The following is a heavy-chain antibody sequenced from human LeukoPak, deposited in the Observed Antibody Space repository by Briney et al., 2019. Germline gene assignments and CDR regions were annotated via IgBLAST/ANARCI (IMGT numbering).Heavy chain of an antibody. CDR2: GYYSGST. J-gene: IGHJ5*02. Sequence: SETLSLTCAVSGASISSHSWSWIRQPPGKGLEWIGYGYYSGSTNYNPSLKSRVTISVDTSKNQFSLKLSSVTAADTAVYYCSSYYGSGSSNWFDPWGQGTLVTVSS. V-gene: IGHV4-59*03. D-gene: IGHD3-10*01. CDR1: GASISSHS. CDR3: SSYYGSGSSNWFDP.